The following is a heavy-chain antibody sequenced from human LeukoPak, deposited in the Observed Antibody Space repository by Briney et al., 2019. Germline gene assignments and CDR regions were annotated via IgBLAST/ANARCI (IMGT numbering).Heavy chain of an antibody. D-gene: IGHD2-15*01. V-gene: IGHV3-33*06. Sequence: GGSLRLSCAASGFTFSSYGMHWVRQAPGKGLEWVVVIWYDGSNKYYADSVKGRFTISRDNSKNTLYLQMNSLRAEDTAVYYCAKTGTPEMCSGGSCYQYYFDYWGQGTLVTVSS. CDR1: GFTFSSYG. J-gene: IGHJ4*02. CDR3: AKTGTPEMCSGGSCYQYYFDY. CDR2: IWYDGSNK.